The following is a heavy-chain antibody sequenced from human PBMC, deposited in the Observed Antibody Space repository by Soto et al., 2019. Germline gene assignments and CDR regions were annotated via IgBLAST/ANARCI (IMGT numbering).Heavy chain of an antibody. CDR1: GFTVSSHY. D-gene: IGHD3-9*01. J-gene: IGHJ4*02. Sequence: EVQLVESGGGLVQPGGSLRLSCAASGFTVSSHYMSWVRQAPGKGLEWVSVIYGGGSTYYADSVKGRFTISRDNSKNTLYLQMNSLIVEDTALYYCARVAGIWTVDYWGQGTLVTVSS. V-gene: IGHV3-66*01. CDR2: IYGGGST. CDR3: ARVAGIWTVDY.